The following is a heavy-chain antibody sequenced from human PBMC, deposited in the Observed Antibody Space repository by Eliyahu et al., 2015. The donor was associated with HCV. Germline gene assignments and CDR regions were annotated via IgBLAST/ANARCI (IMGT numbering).Heavy chain of an antibody. J-gene: IGHJ3*02. Sequence: QVQLVQSGAEVKKPGASVKVSCKASGYTFTSYDINWVRQATGQGLEWMGWMNPNSGNTGYAQKFQGRVTMTRNTSISTAYMELSSLRSEDTAVYYCARVVRGVYDYVWGSYRWGGDAFDIWGQGTMVTVSS. CDR2: MNPNSGNT. CDR3: ARVVRGVYDYVWGSYRWGGDAFDI. D-gene: IGHD3-16*02. V-gene: IGHV1-8*01. CDR1: GYTFTSYD.